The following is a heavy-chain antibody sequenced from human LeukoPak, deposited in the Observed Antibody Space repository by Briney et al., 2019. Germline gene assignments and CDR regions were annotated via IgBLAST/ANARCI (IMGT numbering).Heavy chain of an antibody. D-gene: IGHD6-13*01. V-gene: IGHV4-59*08. CDR2: VYYSGST. CDR1: GGSISSYY. Sequence: SETLSLTCSVSGGSISSYYWNWIRQPPGKGLEWIAYVYYSGSTNYNPSLKSRVTISVDTSKNQFSLNLNSVTAADTAVYYCARGLGALAAAGFVYFQHWGQGTLVTVSS. CDR3: ARGLGALAAAGFVYFQH. J-gene: IGHJ1*01.